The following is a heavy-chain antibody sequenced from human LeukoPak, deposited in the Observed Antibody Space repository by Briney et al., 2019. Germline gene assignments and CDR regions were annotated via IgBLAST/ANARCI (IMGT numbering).Heavy chain of an antibody. J-gene: IGHJ3*01. V-gene: IGHV4-39*07. Sequence: SETLSLTCTVSGGSISSSYSYWGWIRQPPGKGLEWIGNIYYSGSTYYNPSLKSRVTISVDASKNHFSLKLNSVTAADTAVYYCAKPSNYYGSATDAFDFWGQGTMVTVSS. CDR1: GGSISSSYSY. CDR2: IYYSGST. CDR3: AKPSNYYGSATDAFDF. D-gene: IGHD3-10*01.